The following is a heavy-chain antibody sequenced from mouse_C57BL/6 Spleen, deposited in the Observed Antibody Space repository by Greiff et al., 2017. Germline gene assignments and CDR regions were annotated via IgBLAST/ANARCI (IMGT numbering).Heavy chain of an antibody. CDR3: AREDYGKGDAMDY. CDR2: IHPNSGST. CDR1: GYTFTSYW. V-gene: IGHV1-64*01. D-gene: IGHD1-1*01. J-gene: IGHJ4*01. Sequence: QVQLQQPGAELVKPGASVKLSCKASGYTFTSYWMHWVKQRPGQGLEWIGMIHPNSGSTNYNEKFKSKATLTVDKSSSTAYMQLSSLTSEGSAVYYCAREDYGKGDAMDYWGQGTSVTVSS.